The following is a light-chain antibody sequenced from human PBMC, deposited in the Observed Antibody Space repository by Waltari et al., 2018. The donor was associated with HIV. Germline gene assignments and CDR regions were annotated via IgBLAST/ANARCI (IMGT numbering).Light chain of an antibody. J-gene: IGLJ2*01. CDR1: STDVGAYNY. Sequence: QSALTQPPSASGSPGQSVTISCTGTSTDVGAYNYVSWYQQHSGEAPKLLIYEVTKRPSGVPDRFSGSKSGNTASLTVSGLQAEDEADFYCSSYAGSTVIFGGGTKLTVL. V-gene: IGLV2-8*01. CDR3: SSYAGSTVI. CDR2: EVT.